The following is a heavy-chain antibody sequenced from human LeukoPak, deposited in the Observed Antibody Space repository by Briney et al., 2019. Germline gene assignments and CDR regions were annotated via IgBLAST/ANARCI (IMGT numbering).Heavy chain of an antibody. CDR2: ISGSGGST. Sequence: GGSLRLSCAASGFTFSSYAMSWVRQAPGKGLEWVSAISGSGGSTYYADSVKGRFTISRDNSKNTLYLQMNSLRAEDTAVYYCTKVPTPIVVPAALYFDYWGQGTLVTVSS. V-gene: IGHV3-23*01. CDR3: TKVPTPIVVPAALYFDY. J-gene: IGHJ4*02. D-gene: IGHD2-2*01. CDR1: GFTFSSYA.